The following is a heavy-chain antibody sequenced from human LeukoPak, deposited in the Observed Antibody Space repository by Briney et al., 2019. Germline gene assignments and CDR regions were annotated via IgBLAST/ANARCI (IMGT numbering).Heavy chain of an antibody. CDR2: ISYDGSDK. CDR1: GLTFSCYA. D-gene: IGHD3-22*01. Sequence: GGSLRLSCAAFGLTFSCYAIHWVRRAPGQGLQWVAVISYDGSDKKYADSVKGRFIIFRDNSKNTLYLQMSSLRIDDTAVYYCARDSPRHFDSSRCSSGGMDVWGKGTTVTVSS. V-gene: IGHV3-30*04. J-gene: IGHJ6*04. CDR3: ARDSPRHFDSSRCSSGGMDV.